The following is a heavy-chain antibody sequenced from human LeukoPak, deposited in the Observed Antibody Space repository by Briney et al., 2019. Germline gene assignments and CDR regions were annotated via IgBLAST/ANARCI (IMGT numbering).Heavy chain of an antibody. D-gene: IGHD4-17*01. CDR3: ASAYGDYGLDY. V-gene: IGHV3-33*08. Sequence: GGSLRLSCAASGFTVSSNYMTWVRQAPGMGLEWVAVIWYDGSNKWYAGSVRGRFTISRDNSNNTLYLEMNSLGVEDTAMYYCASAYGDYGLDYWGQGTLVTVSS. CDR1: GFTVSSNY. CDR2: IWYDGSNK. J-gene: IGHJ4*02.